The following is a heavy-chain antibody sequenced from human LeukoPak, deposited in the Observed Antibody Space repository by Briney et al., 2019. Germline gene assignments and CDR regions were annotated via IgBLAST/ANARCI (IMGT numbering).Heavy chain of an antibody. CDR3: ARDAVVIIMGEYYYYYYMDV. CDR1: GGSISSGGYS. D-gene: IGHD3-3*01. Sequence: SETLSLTCAVPGGSISSGGYSWSWIRQPPGKGLEWIGYIYHSGSTYYNPSLKSRVTISVDTSKNQFSLKLSSVTAADTAVYYCARDAVVIIMGEYYYYYYMDVWGKGTTVTVSS. V-gene: IGHV4-30-2*01. J-gene: IGHJ6*03. CDR2: IYHSGST.